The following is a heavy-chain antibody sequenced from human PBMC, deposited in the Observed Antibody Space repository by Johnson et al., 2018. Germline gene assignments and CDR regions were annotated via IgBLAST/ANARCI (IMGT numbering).Heavy chain of an antibody. V-gene: IGHV3-30-3*01. CDR2: ISDDGTKK. CDR3: AKDASSGYSAFDI. J-gene: IGHJ3*02. CDR1: GFTFSKFA. Sequence: QVQLVESGGGVVQXGRSXRLXCAASGFTFSKFALHWVRKAPGKGLEWVAVISDDGTKKYYIDSVKGRFTISRDNSKNKLYLQMNSLRAEDTAVYYCAKDASSGYSAFDIWGQGTMVTVSS. D-gene: IGHD3-22*01.